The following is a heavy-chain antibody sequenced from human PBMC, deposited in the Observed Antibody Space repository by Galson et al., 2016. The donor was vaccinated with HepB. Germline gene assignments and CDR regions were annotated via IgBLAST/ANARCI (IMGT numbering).Heavy chain of an antibody. CDR2: IYHTGDT. CDR1: GASISTNNR. J-gene: IGHJ4*02. CDR3: TREAPGDHFDY. D-gene: IGHD1-1*01. V-gene: IGHV4-4*01. Sequence: ETLSLTCAVSGASISTNNRWSWVRQSPGKGLQWIGQIYHTGDTNYNPSLKSRVTMSVDESKNQFSLNLRSVTAADTALYFCTREAPGDHFDYWGQGTLVTVST.